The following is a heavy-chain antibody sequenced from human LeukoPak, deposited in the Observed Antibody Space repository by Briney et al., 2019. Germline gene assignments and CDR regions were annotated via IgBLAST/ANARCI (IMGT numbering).Heavy chain of an antibody. J-gene: IGHJ3*02. Sequence: PSATLSLTCTVSGASVSTYFWSWIRQPAGKTMEWIGRVYASGTTYYNPSLRSRVTLSIDTSKNQFSLSLNSVTAADTAVYYCARGRYCSADICSGGDAFDIWGQGTMVSVSS. CDR3: ARGRYCSADICSGGDAFDI. V-gene: IGHV4-4*07. CDR1: GASVSTYF. D-gene: IGHD2-15*01. CDR2: VYASGTT.